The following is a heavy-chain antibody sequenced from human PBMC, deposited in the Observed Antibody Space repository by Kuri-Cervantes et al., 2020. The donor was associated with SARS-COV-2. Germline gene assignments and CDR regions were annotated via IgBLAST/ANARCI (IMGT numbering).Heavy chain of an antibody. CDR3: ARGEAARGLMVVFKWRGAGPLHF. J-gene: IGHJ4*02. Sequence: ASVKVSCKASGYTFTGYYMHWVRQAPGQGLEWMGWINPNSGGTNYAQKFQGWVTMTRDTSLTTAYMELTRLTPDDSAVYFCARGEAARGLMVVFKWRGAGPLHFWGQGTLVTVSS. CDR2: INPNSGGT. CDR1: GYTFTGYY. V-gene: IGHV1-2*04. D-gene: IGHD3-10*01.